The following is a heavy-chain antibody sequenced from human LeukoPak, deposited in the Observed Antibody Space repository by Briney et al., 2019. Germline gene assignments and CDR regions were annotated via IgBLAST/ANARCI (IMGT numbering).Heavy chain of an antibody. D-gene: IGHD3-22*01. V-gene: IGHV3-21*01. CDR3: ARVFLVDYYDSSGYDY. CDR2: ISSSSGYI. Sequence: GESLRLSCAASGFTFRSYSMNWLRQAPGKGLEWVSSISSSSGYIYYADSVKGRFTISRDNAKNSLYLQMNSLRAEDTAVYYCARVFLVDYYDSSGYDYWGQGTLVTVPS. CDR1: GFTFRSYS. J-gene: IGHJ4*01.